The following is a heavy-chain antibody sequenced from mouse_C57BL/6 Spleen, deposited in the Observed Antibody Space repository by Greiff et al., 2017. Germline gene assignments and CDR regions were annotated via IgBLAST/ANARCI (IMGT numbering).Heavy chain of an antibody. CDR2: IRNKANNHAT. V-gene: IGHV6-6*01. CDR3: TVYSNYRDVDY. D-gene: IGHD2-5*01. Sequence: EVQGVESGGGLVQPGGSMKLSCAASGFTFSDAWMDWVRQSPEKGLEWVAEIRNKANNHATYYAESVKGRFTISRDDSKSSVYLQMNSLRAEDTGIYYCTVYSNYRDVDYWGQGTTLTVSS. J-gene: IGHJ2*01. CDR1: GFTFSDAW.